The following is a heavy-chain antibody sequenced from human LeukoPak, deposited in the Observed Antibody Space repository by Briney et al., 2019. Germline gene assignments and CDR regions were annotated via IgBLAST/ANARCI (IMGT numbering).Heavy chain of an antibody. CDR1: GFTFTAFE. Sequence: GGSLRLSCAASGFTFTAFEMNWVRQSPGKGLEWISYISADGYTKHFADSVRGRFTISRDNAKNSLYLQMNSLRAEDTAVYYCARDAVVYSYYGMDVWGQGTTVTVSS. CDR3: ARDAVVYSYYGMDV. V-gene: IGHV3-48*03. CDR2: ISADGYTK. J-gene: IGHJ6*02. D-gene: IGHD3-22*01.